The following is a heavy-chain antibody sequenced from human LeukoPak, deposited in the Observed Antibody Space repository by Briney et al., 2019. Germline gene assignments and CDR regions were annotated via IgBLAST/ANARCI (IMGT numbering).Heavy chain of an antibody. J-gene: IGHJ4*02. CDR1: GFTFSSYG. D-gene: IGHD6-13*01. CDR3: AKGLSRVAAAGTSY. Sequence: GRSLRLSCAASGFTFSSYGMHWVRQAPGKGLEWVAVISYDGSNKYYVDSVKGRFTISRDNSKNTLYLQMNSLRAEDTAVYYCAKGLSRVAAAGTSYWGQGTLVTVSS. V-gene: IGHV3-30*18. CDR2: ISYDGSNK.